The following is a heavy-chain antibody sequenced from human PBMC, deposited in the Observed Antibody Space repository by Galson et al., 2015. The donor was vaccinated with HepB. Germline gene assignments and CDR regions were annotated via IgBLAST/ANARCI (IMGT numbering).Heavy chain of an antibody. Sequence: SVKVSCKASGYTFTSYAMNWVRQAPGQGLEWMGWINTNTGNPTYAQGFTGRFVFSLDTSVSTAYLQISSLKAEDTAVYYCASTEQWLVYWYFDLWGRGTLVTVSS. D-gene: IGHD6-19*01. J-gene: IGHJ2*01. CDR2: INTNTGNP. CDR3: ASTEQWLVYWYFDL. V-gene: IGHV7-4-1*02. CDR1: GYTFTSYA.